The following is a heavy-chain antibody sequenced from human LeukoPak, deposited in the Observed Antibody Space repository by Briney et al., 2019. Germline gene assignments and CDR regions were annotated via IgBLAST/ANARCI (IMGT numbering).Heavy chain of an antibody. Sequence: GGSLRLSCAASGFTFSSYGMHWVRQAPGKGLEWVAVISYDGSNKYYADSVKGRFTISRDNSKNTLYLQMNSLRADDTAVYYCAKDLSNYDFWSGYHLDYWGQGTLVTVSS. V-gene: IGHV3-30*18. CDR3: AKDLSNYDFWSGYHLDY. CDR1: GFTFSSYG. CDR2: ISYDGSNK. D-gene: IGHD3-3*01. J-gene: IGHJ4*02.